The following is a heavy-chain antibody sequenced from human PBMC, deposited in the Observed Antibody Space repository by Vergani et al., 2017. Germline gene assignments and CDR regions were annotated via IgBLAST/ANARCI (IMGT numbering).Heavy chain of an antibody. D-gene: IGHD3-22*01. Sequence: QVQLVESGGGLVKPGGSLRLSCAASGFTFSDYYMSWIRQAPGKGLEWVSYISSSGSTIYYADSVKGRFTISRDNAKNSLYLQMNSLRAEDTAVYYCAREEYYYDSSGYSSYYYMDVWGKGTTVTVSS. CDR3: AREEYYYDSSGYSSYYYMDV. CDR2: ISSSGSTI. CDR1: GFTFSDYY. V-gene: IGHV3-11*01. J-gene: IGHJ6*03.